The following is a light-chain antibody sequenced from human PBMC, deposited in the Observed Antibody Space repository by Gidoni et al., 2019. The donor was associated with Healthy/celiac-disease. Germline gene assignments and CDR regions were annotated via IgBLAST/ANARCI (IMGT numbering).Light chain of an antibody. J-gene: IGKJ5*01. CDR2: EVS. V-gene: IGKV2-29*02. CDR3: MQGIHPIT. Sequence: DIVMTQTPLSLSVTPGQPATISCKSSQSLLHSDGKTYFCWYLKKPGQSPQLLIYEVSSRFSGVPGRCSGGWSAKDFPLKISRVEDEDVGVYCCMQGIHPITFGQGTRLEIK. CDR1: QSLLHSDGKTY.